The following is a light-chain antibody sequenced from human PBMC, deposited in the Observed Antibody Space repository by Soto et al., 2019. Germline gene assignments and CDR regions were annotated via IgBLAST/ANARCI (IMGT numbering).Light chain of an antibody. J-gene: IGLJ2*01. Sequence: QSALTQPASVSGSPGQSITISCTGTSNDIGGYNYVSWYQQHPGKAPKLMIYEVSNRPSGVSNRFSGSKSGNTASLTISGLQADDEADYSCSSYTSASTVVFGGGTKVTVL. V-gene: IGLV2-14*01. CDR2: EVS. CDR1: SNDIGGYNY. CDR3: SSYTSASTVV.